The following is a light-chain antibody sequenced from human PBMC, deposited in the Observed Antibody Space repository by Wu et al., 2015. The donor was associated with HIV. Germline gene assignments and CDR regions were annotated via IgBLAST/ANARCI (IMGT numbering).Light chain of an antibody. V-gene: IGKV3-15*01. CDR3: QKYNTAPWT. CDR1: QSVSSN. CDR2: GAS. J-gene: IGKJ1*01. Sequence: EIVLTQTPGTLSLSPGERATLSCRASQSVSSNLAWYQQKPGQAPRLLIYGASTRATGIPARFSGSGSGTEFTLTISSLQPEDVATYYCQKYNTAPWTFGQGTKVEMK.